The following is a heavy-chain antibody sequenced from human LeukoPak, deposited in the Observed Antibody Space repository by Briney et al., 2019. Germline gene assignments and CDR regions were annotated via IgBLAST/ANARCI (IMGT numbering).Heavy chain of an antibody. V-gene: IGHV3-23*01. D-gene: IGHD3-22*01. CDR1: GFTFDDYT. CDR3: AKRSSTSSGYFDF. Sequence: PGGFLRLSCAASGFTFDDYTMHWVRQAPGKGLEWVSAITGSGAYTNYADSVKGRFTISRDNSKNTIYLQMNSLRAEDTAIYYCAKRSSTSSGYFDFWGRGTLVTVSS. J-gene: IGHJ4*02. CDR2: ITGSGAYT.